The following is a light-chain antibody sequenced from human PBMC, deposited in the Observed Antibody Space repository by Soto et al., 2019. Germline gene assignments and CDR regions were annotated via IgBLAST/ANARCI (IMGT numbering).Light chain of an antibody. Sequence: EIVMTQSPATLSVSPGERATLSCRASQSVSSSNLAWYQQKPGQAPRLLIYGASSRATGIPDRFSGSGSGTDFTLTISRLEPEDFAVYYCQQYGSSRLTCGGGTKGDIK. CDR1: QSVSSSN. CDR3: QQYGSSRLT. V-gene: IGKV3-20*01. J-gene: IGKJ4*01. CDR2: GAS.